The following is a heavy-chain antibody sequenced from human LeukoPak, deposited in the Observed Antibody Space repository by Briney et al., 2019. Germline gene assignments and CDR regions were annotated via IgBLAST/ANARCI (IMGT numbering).Heavy chain of an antibody. J-gene: IGHJ6*03. D-gene: IGHD3-3*01. CDR3: ARGSYDFWSGYHPSDYYYYMDV. CDR1: GYTFTGYY. V-gene: IGHV1-2*02. CDR2: INPNSGGT. Sequence: ASVKVSCKASGYTFTGYYMHWVRQAPGQGLEWMGWINPNSGGTNYAQKFQGRVTMTRDTSISTAYMELSRLRSDDTAVYYCARGSYDFWSGYHPSDYYYYMDVWGKGTTVTVSS.